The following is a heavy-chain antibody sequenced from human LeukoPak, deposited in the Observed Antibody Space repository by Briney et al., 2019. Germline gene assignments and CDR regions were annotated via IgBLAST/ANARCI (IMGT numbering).Heavy chain of an antibody. Sequence: SETLSLTCTVSGGSISSSSYYWGWIRQPPGKGLEWIGRIYYSGSTYYNPSLKSRVTISVDTSKNQFSLKLSSVTAADTAVYYCAREGRITMVRGVTCFDYWGQGTLVTVSS. CDR2: IYYSGST. V-gene: IGHV4-39*07. D-gene: IGHD3-10*01. J-gene: IGHJ4*02. CDR3: AREGRITMVRGVTCFDY. CDR1: GGSISSSSYY.